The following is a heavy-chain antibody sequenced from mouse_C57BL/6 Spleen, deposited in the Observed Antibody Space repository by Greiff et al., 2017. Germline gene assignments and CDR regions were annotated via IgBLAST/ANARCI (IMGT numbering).Heavy chain of an antibody. J-gene: IGHJ1*03. CDR3: GRHPYYSNCEVAVGG. CDR2: IDPNSGGT. Sequence: QVQLQQSGAELVKPGASVKLSCKASGYTFTSYWMHWVKQRPGRGLEWIGRIDPNSGGTKYNEKFKSKATLTVDKPSSTAYLQLSSLTSEDSAVYYCGRHPYYSNCEVAVGGWGTGTTVTVAT. V-gene: IGHV1-72*01. CDR1: GYTFTSYW. D-gene: IGHD2-5*01.